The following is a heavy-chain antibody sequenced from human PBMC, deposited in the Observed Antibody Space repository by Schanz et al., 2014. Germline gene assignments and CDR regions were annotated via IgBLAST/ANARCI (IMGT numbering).Heavy chain of an antibody. Sequence: QLQLVQSGAEVKRPGASAKVTCKASGNIFTNYYIHWVRQAPGQGLEWMGMIDPRGASTTYAQKFQGRLSLTGDMSTSTLYLELRSLTSEDTAVYYCARNYEWFESWGQGTLVTVSS. CDR1: GNIFTNYY. CDR2: IDPRGAST. J-gene: IGHJ5*01. CDR3: ARNYEWFES. D-gene: IGHD3-16*01. V-gene: IGHV1-46*03.